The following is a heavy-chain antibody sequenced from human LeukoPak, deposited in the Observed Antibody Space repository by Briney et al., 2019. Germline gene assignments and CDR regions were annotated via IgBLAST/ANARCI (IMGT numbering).Heavy chain of an antibody. CDR2: ISYSGST. CDR3: ARGRFDI. V-gene: IGHV4-4*02. J-gene: IGHJ3*02. CDR1: GAAISSTNW. Sequence: SETLSLTCAVSGAAISSTNWWNWVRQSPGKGLEWIGQISYSGSTDYNPSLKSRVTMSVDTSKNQFSLKLTSMTAADTAVYYCARGRFDIWGQGTMVTVSS.